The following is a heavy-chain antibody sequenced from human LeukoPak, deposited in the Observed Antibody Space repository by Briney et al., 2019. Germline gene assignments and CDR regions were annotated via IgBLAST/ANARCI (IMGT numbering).Heavy chain of an antibody. D-gene: IGHD3-10*01. V-gene: IGHV4-39*07. Sequence: SETLSLTCTVSGGSISSYYWSWIRQPPGKGLEWIGSIYYSGSTYYNPSLKSRVTISVDTSKNQFSLKLSSVTAADTAVYYCARDDRGVPFDYWGQGTLVTVSS. J-gene: IGHJ4*02. CDR3: ARDDRGVPFDY. CDR1: GGSISSYY. CDR2: IYYSGST.